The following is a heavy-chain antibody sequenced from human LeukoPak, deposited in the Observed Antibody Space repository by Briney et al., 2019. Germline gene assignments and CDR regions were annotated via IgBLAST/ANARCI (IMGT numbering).Heavy chain of an antibody. D-gene: IGHD3-22*01. CDR2: INPSGGST. V-gene: IGHV1-46*01. CDR3: ARVDRTMIADY. Sequence: ASVKVSCKASGYTFTSYYMHWVRQAPGQGFEWMGIINPSGGSTSYAQKFQGRVTMTRDTSTSTVYMELSSLRSEDTAVYYCARVDRTMIADYWGQGTLVTVSS. J-gene: IGHJ4*02. CDR1: GYTFTSYY.